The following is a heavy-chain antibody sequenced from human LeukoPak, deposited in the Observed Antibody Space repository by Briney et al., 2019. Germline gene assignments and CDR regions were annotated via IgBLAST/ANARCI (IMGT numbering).Heavy chain of an antibody. CDR2: INHSGST. J-gene: IGHJ4*02. Sequence: SETLSLTCAVYGGSFSGYYWSWIRQPPGKGLEWIGEINHSGSTNYNPSLKSRVTISVDTSKNQFSLKLSSVTAADTAVYYCARGKESSSGTRGYFDYWGQGTLVTVSS. D-gene: IGHD3-22*01. CDR1: GGSFSGYY. CDR3: ARGKESSSGTRGYFDY. V-gene: IGHV4-34*01.